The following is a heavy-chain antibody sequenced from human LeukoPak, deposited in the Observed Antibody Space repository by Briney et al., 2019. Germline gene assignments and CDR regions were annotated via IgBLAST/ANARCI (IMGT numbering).Heavy chain of an antibody. J-gene: IGHJ4*02. CDR2: ISSDSRYI. Sequence: GGSLRLSCAPSGFTFSAYTMNWVRQAPGEGLDWVSSISSDSRYILYADSLKGRFTISRDNAKNSLYLQMNSLRAEDTAVYYCARDQRLRFLEWSHRAPFDYWGQGTLVTVSS. CDR3: ARDQRLRFLEWSHRAPFDY. CDR1: GFTFSAYT. D-gene: IGHD3-3*01. V-gene: IGHV3-21*01.